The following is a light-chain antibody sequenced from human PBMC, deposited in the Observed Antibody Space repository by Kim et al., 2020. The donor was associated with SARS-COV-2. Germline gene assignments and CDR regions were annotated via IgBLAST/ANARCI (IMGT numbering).Light chain of an antibody. Sequence: SYELIQPHSVSVAPGKTARVSCGGNSIGSKSVHWYQQKSGQAPVLVMYYDSDRPSGIPERFSGSNSGNTATLTISRVEAGGEADYYCQVWDSSSDHRVVFGGGTQLTVL. CDR3: QVWDSSSDHRVV. CDR1: SIGSKS. V-gene: IGLV3-21*04. CDR2: YDS. J-gene: IGLJ2*01.